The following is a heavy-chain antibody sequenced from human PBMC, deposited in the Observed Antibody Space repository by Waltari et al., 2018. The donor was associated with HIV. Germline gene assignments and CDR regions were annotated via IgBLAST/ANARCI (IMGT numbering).Heavy chain of an antibody. V-gene: IGHV3-33*01. J-gene: IGHJ6*02. CDR1: GFTFSGFG. CDR3: AREKGSSSGHYYGMDA. CDR2: KWNEGTNK. D-gene: IGHD6-25*01. Sequence: QVQLVESGGGVVQPGRSLRLSCAASGFTFSGFGMHWVRQAPGKGLDRWAVKWNEGTNKLYSASVNGGFTVPTDNSKITLYLKTSSLRVDHTATNYCAREKGSSSGHYYGMDARSQGTTVTVSS.